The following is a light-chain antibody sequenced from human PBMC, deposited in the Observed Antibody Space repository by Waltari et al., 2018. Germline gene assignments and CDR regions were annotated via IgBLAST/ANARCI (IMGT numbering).Light chain of an antibody. J-gene: IGKJ1*01. CDR2: DAA. CDR3: QKYGTLPAT. CDR1: QSISKY. Sequence: EIMLTQSPGTLSLSPGERATLSCRASQSISKYLAWYQQKPGQAPRLLIYDAASRATGIPDRCSGSGSGTDFSLTISRLEPEDSAVYYCQKYGTLPATFGQGTKVEIK. V-gene: IGKV3-20*01.